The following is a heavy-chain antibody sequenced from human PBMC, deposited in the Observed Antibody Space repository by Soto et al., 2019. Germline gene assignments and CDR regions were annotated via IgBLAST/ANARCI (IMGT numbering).Heavy chain of an antibody. CDR2: ISGSSTYI. D-gene: IGHD6-19*01. Sequence: EVQLVESGGGLVKPGESLRVSCAASGFTFSYYSLHWVRQAPGKGLEWVSSISGSSTYIYYADRVKSRCTISRDTAKTSQYLRMEGLRAEDTAVYYCARGDGTGLYNSGWSPRYWGQGTLVTVSS. V-gene: IGHV3-21*04. J-gene: IGHJ4*02. CDR3: ARGDGTGLYNSGWSPRY. CDR1: GFTFSYYS.